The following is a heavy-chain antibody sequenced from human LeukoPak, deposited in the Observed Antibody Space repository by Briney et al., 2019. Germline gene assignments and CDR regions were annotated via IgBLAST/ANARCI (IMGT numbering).Heavy chain of an antibody. CDR3: ARDPRITIFGVVTSHFDY. CDR2: ISAYNGNT. D-gene: IGHD3-3*01. V-gene: IGHV1-18*01. CDR1: GYTFTSYG. J-gene: IGHJ4*02. Sequence: ASVKVSCKASGYTFTSYGISWVRQAPGQGLEWMGWISAYNGNTNYAQKLQGRVTMTTDTSTSTAYMELRSLRSDDTAVYYCARDPRITIFGVVTSHFDYWGQGTLVAVSS.